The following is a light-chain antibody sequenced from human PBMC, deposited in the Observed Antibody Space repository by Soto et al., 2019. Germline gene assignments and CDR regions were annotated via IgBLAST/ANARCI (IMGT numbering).Light chain of an antibody. V-gene: IGLV2-14*01. Sequence: QTASVSGSPGQSITISCTGTSSDVGGYNYVSWYQQHPGKAPKLMIYDVSNRPSGVSNRFSGSKSGNTASLTISGLQAEDEADYYCSSYRSSSALGVFGGGTKVTVL. J-gene: IGLJ2*01. CDR1: SSDVGGYNY. CDR3: SSYRSSSALGV. CDR2: DVS.